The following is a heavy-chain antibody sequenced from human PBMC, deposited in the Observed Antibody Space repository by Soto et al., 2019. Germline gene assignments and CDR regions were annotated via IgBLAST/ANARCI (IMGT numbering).Heavy chain of an antibody. V-gene: IGHV4-34*01. D-gene: IGHD3-16*02. J-gene: IGHJ4*02. CDR2: INHSGST. CDR1: GGSFSGYY. Sequence: QVQLQQWGAGLLKPSETLSLTCAGYGGSFSGYYWSWIRQLPVKGLEWSWEINHSGSTNYNPSLKSRVTISVDTSKNQFSLKLSSVTAADTAVYYCATVYYDYIWGSYRPPHYFDYWGQGTLVTVSS. CDR3: ATVYYDYIWGSYRPPHYFDY.